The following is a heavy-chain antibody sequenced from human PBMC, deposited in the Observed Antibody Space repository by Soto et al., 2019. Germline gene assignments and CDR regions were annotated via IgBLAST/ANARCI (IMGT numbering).Heavy chain of an antibody. CDR2: IPNNGSP. Sequence: QVQLQESGPGRVKPSETLSLTCSVSGGSVRTGSYHWSWIRQPPGKGLEWIGFIPNNGSPDYNPSLKSRVVVSIDRSKKQFSLKVNSVTAADTAVYFCARIGWGGDSCGQGALVTVSS. J-gene: IGHJ1*01. CDR1: GGSVRTGSYH. V-gene: IGHV4-61*01. CDR3: ARIGWGGDS. D-gene: IGHD7-27*01.